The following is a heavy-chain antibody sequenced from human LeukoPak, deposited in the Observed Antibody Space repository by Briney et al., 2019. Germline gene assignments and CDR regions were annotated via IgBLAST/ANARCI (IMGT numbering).Heavy chain of an antibody. Sequence: KSSETLSLTCTVSGGSISSSSYYWGWIRQPPGKGLEWIGTIYYSGSTYYNPSLKSRVTISVDTSKNQFSLKLSSVTAADTAVYYCARDSLGIKFRWYFDLWGRGTLVTVSS. D-gene: IGHD7-27*01. CDR3: ARDSLGIKFRWYFDL. V-gene: IGHV4-39*07. J-gene: IGHJ2*01. CDR1: GGSISSSSYY. CDR2: IYYSGST.